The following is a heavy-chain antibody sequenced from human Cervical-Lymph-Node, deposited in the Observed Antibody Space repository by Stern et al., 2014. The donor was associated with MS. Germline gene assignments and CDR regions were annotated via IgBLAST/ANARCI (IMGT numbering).Heavy chain of an antibody. J-gene: IGHJ3*01. CDR3: ATASRYDALDL. V-gene: IGHV3-7*03. CDR1: GFTFISSW. CDR2: IMEDGKDK. Sequence: QLVQSGGGLVQPGGSLRLSCAAAGFTFISSWMHWVRQAPRQGLEWVTNIMEDGKDKYEVDSAKGRLPIARDNAQNSVYLQVNSLRVDDTAVYHCATASRYDALDLWGQGTVVTVSS.